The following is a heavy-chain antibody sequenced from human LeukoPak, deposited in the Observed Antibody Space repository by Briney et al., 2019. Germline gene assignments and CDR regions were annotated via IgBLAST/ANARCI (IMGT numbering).Heavy chain of an antibody. D-gene: IGHD6-13*01. V-gene: IGHV4-34*01. CDR1: GGSFSGYY. J-gene: IGHJ3*02. CDR3: AITSSSDAFDI. Sequence: SETLSLACAVYGGSFSGYYWSWIRQPPGKGLEWIGEINHSGSTNYNPSLKSRVTISVDTSKNQFSLKLSSVTAADTAVYYCAITSSSDAFDIWGQGTMDTVSS. CDR2: INHSGST.